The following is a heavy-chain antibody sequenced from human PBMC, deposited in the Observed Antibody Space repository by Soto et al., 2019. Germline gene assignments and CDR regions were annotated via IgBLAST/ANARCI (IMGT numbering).Heavy chain of an antibody. V-gene: IGHV3-74*01. J-gene: IGHJ3*02. CDR2: INSDGSST. CDR1: GFTFSSYW. CDR3: ARALGYCSGGSCYSNAFDI. Sequence: GGSLRLSCAASGFTFSSYWMHWVRQAPGKGLVWVSRINSDGSSTSYADSVKGRFTISRDNAKNTLYLQMNSLRAEDTAVYYCARALGYCSGGSCYSNAFDIWGQGTMVTVSS. D-gene: IGHD2-15*01.